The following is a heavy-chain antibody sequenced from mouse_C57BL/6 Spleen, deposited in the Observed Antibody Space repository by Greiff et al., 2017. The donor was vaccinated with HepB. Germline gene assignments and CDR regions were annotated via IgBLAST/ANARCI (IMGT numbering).Heavy chain of an antibody. J-gene: IGHJ2*01. V-gene: IGHV1-82*01. CDR1: GYAFSSSW. CDR3: ARSVISLYFDY. CDR2: IYPGDGDT. Sequence: QVQLKQSGPELVKPGASVKISCKASGYAFSSSWMNWVKQRPGKGLEWIGRIYPGDGDTNYNGKFKGKATLTADKSSSTAYMQLSSLTSEDSAVYFCARSVISLYFDYWGQGTTLTVSS. D-gene: IGHD2-2*01.